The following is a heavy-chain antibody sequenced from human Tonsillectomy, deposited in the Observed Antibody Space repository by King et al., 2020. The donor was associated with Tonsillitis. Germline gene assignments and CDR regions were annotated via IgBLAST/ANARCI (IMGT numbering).Heavy chain of an antibody. Sequence: QLVQSGAEVKKPGASVKVSCKASGYTFTGYHMHWVRQARGQGLEWMGWISTNSSGTNYAQMFQGRVTMTRDTSITTAYMELSGLRSDDTAVYYCAKIGTAYGAFDIWGQGTMVTVSS. J-gene: IGHJ3*02. CDR1: GYTFTGYH. V-gene: IGHV1-2*02. CDR2: ISTNSSGT. D-gene: IGHD3-10*01. CDR3: AKIGTAYGAFDI.